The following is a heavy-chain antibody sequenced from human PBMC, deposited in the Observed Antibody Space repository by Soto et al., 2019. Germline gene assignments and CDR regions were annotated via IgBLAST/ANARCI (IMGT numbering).Heavy chain of an antibody. CDR2: IYTSGST. CDR3: ARGRGNYYYYGMDV. D-gene: IGHD3-10*01. Sequence: PSEALSLTCTVSGGSISSYYWIWIRQPAGKGLEWIGHIYTSGSTKCNPSLKSRVTMSVDTSKNQFTLKLTSVTAADTAVYYCARGRGNYYYYGMDVWGQGTTVTVSS. J-gene: IGHJ6*02. V-gene: IGHV4-4*07. CDR1: GGSISSYY.